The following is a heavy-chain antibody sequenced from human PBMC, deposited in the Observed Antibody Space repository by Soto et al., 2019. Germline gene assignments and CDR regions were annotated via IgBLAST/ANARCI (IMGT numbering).Heavy chain of an antibody. Sequence: QLQLQESGSGLVKPSQTLSLTCAVYGGSISSGGYSWSWIRQPPGKGLEWIGYIYHSGSTNYNTYLKSRVNISVDRSKNYFSLKLSSATAADTTVYYCDRGTPVADDYWGQGTLVTVSS. CDR2: IYHSGST. D-gene: IGHD6-19*01. CDR3: DRGTPVADDY. J-gene: IGHJ4*02. V-gene: IGHV4-30-2*01. CDR1: GGSISSGGYS.